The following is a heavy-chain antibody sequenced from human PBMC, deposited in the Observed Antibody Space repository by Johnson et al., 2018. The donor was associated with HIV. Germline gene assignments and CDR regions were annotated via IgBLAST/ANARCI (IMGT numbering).Heavy chain of an antibody. V-gene: IGHV3-30*14. CDR3: AKDPNSYESSGYHTFPFDI. D-gene: IGHD3-22*01. J-gene: IGHJ3*02. CDR2: TTYDGTNK. Sequence: VQLVESGGGVVQPGRSLRLSCAASGFSFSSYPMHWVRPAPGKGLEWVAVTTYDGTNKYYADSVKGRFTISRDNSKNTLYLQMGSLRAEDTAVYYCAKDPNSYESSGYHTFPFDIWGQGTMVTVSS. CDR1: GFSFSSYP.